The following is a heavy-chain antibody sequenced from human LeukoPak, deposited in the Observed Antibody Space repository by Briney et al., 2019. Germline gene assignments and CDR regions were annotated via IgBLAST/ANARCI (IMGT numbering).Heavy chain of an antibody. CDR2: IRYDGSNK. V-gene: IGHV3-30*02. J-gene: IGHJ4*02. CDR1: GFTFSSYG. D-gene: IGHD4-17*01. CDR3: ATSTTVTTGEDY. Sequence: PGGSLRLSCAASGFTFSSYGMHRVRQAPGKGLEWVAFIRYDGSNKYYADSVKGRFTISRDNSKNTLYLQMNSLRAEDTAVYYCATSTTVTTGEDYWGQGTLVTVSS.